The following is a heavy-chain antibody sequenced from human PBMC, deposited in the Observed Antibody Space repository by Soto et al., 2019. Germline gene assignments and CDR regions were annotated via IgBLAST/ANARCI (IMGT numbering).Heavy chain of an antibody. J-gene: IGHJ5*02. D-gene: IGHD2-2*01. Sequence: VSVKVSCKTSGYTFSNYGITWVRQAPGQPLEWLGWISLYSDGTNYAQKFQGRVPMTTDTSTTTAYMELRSLRSDDTAVYYCARVVPGAEAWFGPWGQGTLVTVSS. V-gene: IGHV1-18*01. CDR2: ISLYSDGT. CDR3: ARVVPGAEAWFGP. CDR1: GYTFSNYG.